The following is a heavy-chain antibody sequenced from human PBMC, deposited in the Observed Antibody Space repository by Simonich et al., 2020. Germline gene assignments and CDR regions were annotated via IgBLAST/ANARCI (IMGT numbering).Heavy chain of an antibody. CDR1: GFTFSSYS. Sequence: EVQLVESGGGLVKPGGSLRLSCAASGFTFSSYSMNWVRQAPGKGREWDSSISSSSSYIYYADSVKGRFTISRDNAKNSLYLQMNSLKTEDTAVYYCTTEGRAAAGTPWDYWGQGTLVTVSS. D-gene: IGHD6-13*01. V-gene: IGHV3-21*03. J-gene: IGHJ4*02. CDR3: TTEGRAAAGTPWDY. CDR2: ISSSSSYI.